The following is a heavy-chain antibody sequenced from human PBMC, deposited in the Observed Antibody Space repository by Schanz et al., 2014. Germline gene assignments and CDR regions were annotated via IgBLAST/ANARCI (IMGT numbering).Heavy chain of an antibody. Sequence: QVQLQQWGAGLLKPSETLSLSCAVYGGSLSGYYWGWVRQPPRKGLGWIGEINQSGRASYNPSLRSLVAISVDPSNNQSSLKVTSVTAADTALYFCARGYDFWSGLRGGDYWGQGTLVTVSS. CDR2: INQSGRA. D-gene: IGHD3-3*01. J-gene: IGHJ4*02. CDR1: GGSLSGYY. V-gene: IGHV4-34*01. CDR3: ARGYDFWSGLRGGDY.